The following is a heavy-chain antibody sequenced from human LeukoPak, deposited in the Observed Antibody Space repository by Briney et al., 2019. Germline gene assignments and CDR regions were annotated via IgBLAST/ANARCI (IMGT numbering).Heavy chain of an antibody. J-gene: IGHJ6*03. V-gene: IGHV3-23*01. Sequence: PGGSLRLSCAASGFTFSSYGMSWVRQAPGKGLEWVSAISGSGGSTYYADSVKGRFTISRDNSKNTLYLQMNSLRAEDTAVYYCARDWNSGYYYYYYMDVWGKGTTVTVSS. CDR2: ISGSGGST. CDR1: GFTFSSYG. CDR3: ARDWNSGYYYYYYMDV. D-gene: IGHD5-12*01.